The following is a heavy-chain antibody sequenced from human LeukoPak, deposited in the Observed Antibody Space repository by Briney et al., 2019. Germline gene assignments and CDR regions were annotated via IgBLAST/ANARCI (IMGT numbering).Heavy chain of an antibody. CDR1: GYTFTSYG. Sequence: ASVKVSCKASGYTFTSYGISWVRQAPGQRLEWMGWISAYNGNTNYAQKLQGRVTMTTDTSTSTAYMELRSLRSDDTAVYYCARDSYYDFWSGYSADAFDIWGQGTMVTVSS. CDR2: ISAYNGNT. J-gene: IGHJ3*02. CDR3: ARDSYYDFWSGYSADAFDI. D-gene: IGHD3-3*01. V-gene: IGHV1-18*01.